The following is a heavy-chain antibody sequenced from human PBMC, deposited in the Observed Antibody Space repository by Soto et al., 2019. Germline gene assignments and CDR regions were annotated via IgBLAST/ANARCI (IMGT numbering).Heavy chain of an antibody. J-gene: IGHJ4*02. D-gene: IGHD4-17*01. Sequence: SLRLSCAASGFTFGIYGMHWVRQAPGKGLEWVAVISYDGSNKYYADSVKGRFTISRDNSKNTLYLQMNSLRAEDTAVYYCAKELRSNYFDYWGQGTLVTVSS. CDR3: AKELRSNYFDY. V-gene: IGHV3-30*18. CDR1: GFTFGIYG. CDR2: ISYDGSNK.